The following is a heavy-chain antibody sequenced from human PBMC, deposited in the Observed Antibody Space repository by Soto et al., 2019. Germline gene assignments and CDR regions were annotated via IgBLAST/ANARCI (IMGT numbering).Heavy chain of an antibody. Sequence: ASETLSLTCGVYGRSFSCHFWSWIRQPPGKGLEWIGEINHSGSANYNPSLKSRVTISVDTSKNQFSLKLTSVTAADTAVYYCAGWAVGIMIFVVPKDYWSQGTQVTVSS. V-gene: IGHV4-34*01. J-gene: IGHJ4*02. CDR3: AGWAVGIMIFVVPKDY. CDR1: GRSFSCHF. CDR2: INHSGSA. D-gene: IGHD3-3*01.